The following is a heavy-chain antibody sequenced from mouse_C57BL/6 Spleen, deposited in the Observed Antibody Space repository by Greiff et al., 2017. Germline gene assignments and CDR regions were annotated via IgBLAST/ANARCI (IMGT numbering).Heavy chain of an antibody. V-gene: IGHV5-17*01. J-gene: IGHJ2*01. CDR2: ISSGSSTI. D-gene: IGHD1-1*01. Sequence: EVKLQESGGGLVKPGGSLKLSCAASGFTFSDYGMHWVRQAPEKGLEWVAYISSGSSTIYYADTVKGRFTLSRDNAKNTLFLQMTSLRSEDTARYYCARKDYGSSYVDYWGQGTTLTVSS. CDR1: GFTFSDYG. CDR3: ARKDYGSSYVDY.